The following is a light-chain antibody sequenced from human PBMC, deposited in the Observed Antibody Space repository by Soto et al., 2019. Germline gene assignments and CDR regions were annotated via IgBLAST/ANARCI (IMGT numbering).Light chain of an antibody. CDR3: QQYGCSPLT. CDR1: QSLSSTY. J-gene: IGKJ4*02. CDR2: GVS. V-gene: IGKV3-20*01. Sequence: LCLSPGGRPTLSCRASQSLSSTYLDWYQQEHGQXHRLLIYGVSSRATGIPDRFSVILYGTAGNINLSRLESEDGTVYDGQQYGCSPLTFCEGTNVDIK.